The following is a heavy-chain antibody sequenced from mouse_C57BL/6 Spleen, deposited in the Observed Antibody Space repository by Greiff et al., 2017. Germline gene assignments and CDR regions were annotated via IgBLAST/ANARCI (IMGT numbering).Heavy chain of an antibody. CDR2: ISSGGSYT. D-gene: IGHD1-1*01. CDR3: ARHVITTVVDYYFDY. J-gene: IGHJ2*01. V-gene: IGHV5-6*01. Sequence: EVQVVESGGDLVKPGGSLTLSCAASGFTFSSYGMSWVRQTPDKRLEWVATISSGGSYTYYPDSVKGRFTISRDNAKNTLYLQMSSLKSEDTAMYYCARHVITTVVDYYFDYWGQGTTLTVSS. CDR1: GFTFSSYG.